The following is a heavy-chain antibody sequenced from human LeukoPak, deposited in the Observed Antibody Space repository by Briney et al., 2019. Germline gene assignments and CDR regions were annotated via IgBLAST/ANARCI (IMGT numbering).Heavy chain of an antibody. CDR2: IYYSGST. V-gene: IGHV4-59*01. CDR3: ARDGFGYSSGFDC. Sequence: SETLSLTCTVSGGSISSYYWSWIRQPPGKGLEWIGYIYYSGSTNYNPSLKSRVTISVDTSKNQFSLKLSSLTAADTAVYCCARDGFGYSSGFDCWGQGTLVTVSS. CDR1: GGSISSYY. J-gene: IGHJ4*02. D-gene: IGHD6-19*01.